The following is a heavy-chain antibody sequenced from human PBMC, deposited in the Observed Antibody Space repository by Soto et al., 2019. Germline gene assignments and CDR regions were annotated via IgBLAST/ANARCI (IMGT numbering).Heavy chain of an antibody. J-gene: IGHJ6*02. D-gene: IGHD2-2*01. CDR2: IIPISGTA. CDR3: ARSQGSSTSWERSYYYYYGMDV. CDR1: GGTFSSYA. V-gene: IGHV1-69*01. Sequence: QVQLVQSGAEVKKPGSSVKVSCKASGGTFSSYAISWVRQAPGQGLEWMGGIIPISGTANYAQKFQGRVTITADESTSTAYMELSSLRSEDTAVYYCARSQGSSTSWERSYYYYYGMDVLGQGTTVTVSS.